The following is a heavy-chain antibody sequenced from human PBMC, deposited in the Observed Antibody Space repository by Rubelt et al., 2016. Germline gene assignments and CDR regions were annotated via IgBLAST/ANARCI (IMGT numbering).Heavy chain of an antibody. V-gene: IGHV4-34*01. Sequence: QVQLQQWGAGLLKPSETLSLTCAVYGGSFSGYYWSWIRQPPGKGLEWIGEINHSGSTNYNPSLKSRVTISGDPSKNQVSLKLSFVTAADTAVYYCASGSSGWLMDAFDIWGQGTMVTVSS. CDR2: INHSGST. D-gene: IGHD6-19*01. CDR3: ASGSSGWLMDAFDI. CDR1: GGSFSGYY. J-gene: IGHJ3*02.